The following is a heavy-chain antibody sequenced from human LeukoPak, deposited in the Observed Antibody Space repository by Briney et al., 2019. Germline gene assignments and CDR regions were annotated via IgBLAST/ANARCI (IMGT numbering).Heavy chain of an antibody. CDR2: INHSGTT. Sequence: SETLSLTCAVYGVSLSDSYWSWIRQAPGKGLEWIGEINHSGTTNYNPSLKSRVTISVDTSKNQISLKLSSVTAADTAVYYCARGVYIAAAQYGYWGQGTLVTVSS. J-gene: IGHJ4*02. V-gene: IGHV4-34*01. CDR3: ARGVYIAAAQYGY. D-gene: IGHD6-13*01. CDR1: GVSLSDSY.